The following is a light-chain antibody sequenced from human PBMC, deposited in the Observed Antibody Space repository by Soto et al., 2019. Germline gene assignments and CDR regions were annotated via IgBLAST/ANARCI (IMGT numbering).Light chain of an antibody. CDR1: QSVSSN. Sequence: EIVMTQSPATLSVSPGERATLSCRASQSVSSNLAWYRQKPGQAPRLLIYDASSRATGIPDRFSGGGSGTDFTLTISRLEPEDFAVYYCQQFSSYPLTFGGGTKVDIK. CDR3: QQFSSYPLT. CDR2: DAS. J-gene: IGKJ4*01. V-gene: IGKV3-20*01.